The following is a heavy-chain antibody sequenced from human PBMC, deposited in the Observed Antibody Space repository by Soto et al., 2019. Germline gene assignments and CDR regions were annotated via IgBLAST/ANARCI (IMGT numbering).Heavy chain of an antibody. CDR3: ARVRGGGSEYFFDY. J-gene: IGHJ4*02. D-gene: IGHD2-15*01. CDR2: INPSGGTT. CDR1: GYTFTRYN. V-gene: IGHV1-46*01. Sequence: ASVKVYCKASGYTFTRYNVHWVRQATGQGLEWMAIINPSGGTTYYVQKFEGRVTLTTDTSTSTVYMELSSLRSDDTAVYYCARVRGGGSEYFFDYWGQGTLVTVSS.